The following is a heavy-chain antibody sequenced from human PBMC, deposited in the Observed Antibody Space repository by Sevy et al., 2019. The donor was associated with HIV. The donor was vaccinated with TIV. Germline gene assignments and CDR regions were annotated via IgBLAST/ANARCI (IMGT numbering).Heavy chain of an antibody. CDR3: ARGGGLTDYGMDV. J-gene: IGHJ6*02. CDR2: IYDSATT. V-gene: IGHV4-61*08. CDR1: GGSVSNSAYY. Sequence: SETLSLTCSVSGGSVSNSAYYWTWIRQPPGKGLEWIGYIYDSATTKYKPSLGGRVTISVDTSKNQFSLRLRSGTAADTAVYYCARGGGLTDYGMDVWGQGTTVTVSS.